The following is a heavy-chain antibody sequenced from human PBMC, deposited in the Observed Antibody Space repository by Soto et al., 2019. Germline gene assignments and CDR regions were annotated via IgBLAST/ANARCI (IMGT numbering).Heavy chain of an antibody. CDR3: ARAPFGAAATNWFDP. CDR1: GGSFSGYY. V-gene: IGHV4-34*01. D-gene: IGHD2-2*01. CDR2: INHSGST. J-gene: IGHJ5*02. Sequence: SETLSLTCAVYGGSFSGYYWSWIRQPSGKGLEWIGEINHSGSTNYNPSLKSRVTISVDTSKNQFSLKLSSVTAADTAVYYCARAPFGAAATNWFDPWGQGTLVTVSS.